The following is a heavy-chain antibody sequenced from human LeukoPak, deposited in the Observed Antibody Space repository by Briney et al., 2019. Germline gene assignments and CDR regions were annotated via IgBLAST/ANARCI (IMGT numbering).Heavy chain of an antibody. CDR2: INWNGGST. D-gene: IGHD1-14*01. V-gene: IGHV3-20*04. CDR3: ARARSDHPTLSFLHYYYYMDV. J-gene: IGHJ6*03. CDR1: GFTFDDDG. Sequence: GGSLRLSCAASGFTFDDDGMSWVRQAPGKGLEWVSGINWNGGSTAYADSVKGRFTISRDNAKNSLYLQMNSLRAEDTALYYCARARSDHPTLSFLHYYYYMDVWGKGTTVTVSS.